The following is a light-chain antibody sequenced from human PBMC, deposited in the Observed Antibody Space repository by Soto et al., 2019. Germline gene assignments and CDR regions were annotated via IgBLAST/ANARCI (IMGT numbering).Light chain of an antibody. CDR2: AAS. Sequence: DIQMTQSPSSLSASVGDRVTITCRASQVISNYLAWYQQKSGKDPKLLIYAASTLQSGVPSRFSGSGSGTDFTLTISSLQPEDVATYYCQKCNSAPLTFGGGTKWIS. V-gene: IGKV1-27*01. CDR3: QKCNSAPLT. CDR1: QVISNY. J-gene: IGKJ4*01.